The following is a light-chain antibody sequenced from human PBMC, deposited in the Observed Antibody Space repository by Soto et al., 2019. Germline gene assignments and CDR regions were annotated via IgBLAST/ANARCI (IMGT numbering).Light chain of an antibody. J-gene: IGLJ1*01. CDR3: SSHAGSKRV. Sequence: QSALTQPPSASGSPGQSVTISCTGTSSDVGAYNYVSWYQQHPGKAPKLVIYEVSKRPSGVPDRFSGSKSGNTASLTVSGLQAEDEADYYCSSHAGSKRVFGTGTKLPS. CDR2: EVS. V-gene: IGLV2-8*01. CDR1: SSDVGAYNY.